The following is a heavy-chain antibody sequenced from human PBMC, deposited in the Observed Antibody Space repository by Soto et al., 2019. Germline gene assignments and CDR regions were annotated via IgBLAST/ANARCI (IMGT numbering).Heavy chain of an antibody. J-gene: IGHJ4*02. CDR1: GGSISSDDYY. D-gene: IGHD6-6*01. Sequence: SETLSLTCTVSGGSISSDDYYWSWIRQPPGKGLEWIGYIYYSGKTYSNPTLKSRVTIAMDPSKNQFSLTLSSVSAADTAVYFCASDRSNSPDYFDCWGQGTLVTVPS. V-gene: IGHV4-30-4*01. CDR3: ASDRSNSPDYFDC. CDR2: IYYSGKT.